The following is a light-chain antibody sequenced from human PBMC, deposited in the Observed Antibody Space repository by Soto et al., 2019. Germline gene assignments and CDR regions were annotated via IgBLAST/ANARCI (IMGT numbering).Light chain of an antibody. Sequence: EIVLTQSPGTLSLSPGERATLSCRASQSVSSSYLAWYQQNPGQAPRLFIYGASSRATGIPDRFSGSGSGTDCTLTISRLEPEDFAVYYCHQYDSSPLTFGGGTKVEIK. CDR1: QSVSSSY. CDR2: GAS. CDR3: HQYDSSPLT. V-gene: IGKV3-20*01. J-gene: IGKJ4*01.